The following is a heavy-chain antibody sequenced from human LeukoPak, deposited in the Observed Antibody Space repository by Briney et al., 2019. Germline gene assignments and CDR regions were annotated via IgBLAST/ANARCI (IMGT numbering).Heavy chain of an antibody. V-gene: IGHV5-51*01. CDR1: GYSFTSYW. Sequence: GASLQISCKGSGYSFTSYWIGWVRQMPGKGLEWMGIIYPGDSDTRYSPSFQGQVTISADKSISTAYLQWSSLKASDTAMYYCARESSSSFIDYWGQGTLVTVSS. D-gene: IGHD6-6*01. CDR2: IYPGDSDT. J-gene: IGHJ4*02. CDR3: ARESSSSFIDY.